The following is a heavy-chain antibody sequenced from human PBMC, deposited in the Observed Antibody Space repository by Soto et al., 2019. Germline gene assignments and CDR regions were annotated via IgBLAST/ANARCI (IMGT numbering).Heavy chain of an antibody. J-gene: IGHJ6*03. D-gene: IGHD5-18*01. CDR3: ASSGYSLEVYYYYYMDV. CDR1: GYTFTSYA. V-gene: IGHV1-3*01. CDR2: INAGNGNT. Sequence: ASVKVSCKASGYTFTSYAMHWVRQAPGQRLEWMGWINAGNGNTKYSQKFQGRVTITRDTSASTAYMELSSLRSEDTAVYYCASSGYSLEVYYYYYMDVWGKGTTVTVSS.